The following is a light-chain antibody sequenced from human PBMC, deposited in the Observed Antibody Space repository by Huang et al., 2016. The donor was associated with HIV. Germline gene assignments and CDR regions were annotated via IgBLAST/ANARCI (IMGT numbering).Light chain of an antibody. Sequence: DIVMTQSPDSLAVSLGERATINCKSSPSVLYNSNNKNYLSWYQQKPGQPPKLLIYWASTREPGVPDRFSGSGSGTEFTLTISSLQAEDVAVYYCQQYYSTPLAFGGGTKVEIK. CDR1: PSVLYNSNNKNY. V-gene: IGKV4-1*01. J-gene: IGKJ4*01. CDR3: QQYYSTPLA. CDR2: WAS.